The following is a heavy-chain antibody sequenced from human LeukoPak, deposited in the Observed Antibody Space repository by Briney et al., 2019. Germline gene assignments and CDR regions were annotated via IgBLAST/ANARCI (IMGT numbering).Heavy chain of an antibody. D-gene: IGHD3-22*01. CDR1: GFTFSSYG. Sequence: GGSLRLSCAASGFTFSSYGMHWVRQAPGKGLEWVAVIWYDGSNKYYADSVKGRFTISRDNSKNTLYLQMNSLRAEDTAVYYCARDHYYDSSGYLSWGQGTLVTVSS. CDR2: IWYDGSNK. J-gene: IGHJ4*02. V-gene: IGHV3-33*01. CDR3: ARDHYYDSSGYLS.